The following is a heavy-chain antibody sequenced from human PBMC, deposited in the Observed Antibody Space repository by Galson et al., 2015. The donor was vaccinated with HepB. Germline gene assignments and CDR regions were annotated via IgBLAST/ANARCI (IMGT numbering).Heavy chain of an antibody. V-gene: IGHV1-46*01. J-gene: IGHJ1*01. Sequence: SVKVSCKASGYTFTSYYIHWVRLAPGQGLEWMGIINPSGSSTTYAQKFQGRVTMTRDTSTSTIYMELSSLRSEDTAVYFCARGASAEYYPHWGQGTLVTVSS. CDR2: INPSGSST. CDR3: ARGASAEYYPH. CDR1: GYTFTSYY. D-gene: IGHD3-16*01.